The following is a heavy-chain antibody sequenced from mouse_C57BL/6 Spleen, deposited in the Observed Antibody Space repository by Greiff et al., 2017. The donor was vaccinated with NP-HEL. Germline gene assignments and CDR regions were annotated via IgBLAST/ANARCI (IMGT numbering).Heavy chain of an antibody. V-gene: IGHV1-9*01. J-gene: IGHJ4*01. CDR1: GYTFTGYW. CDR2: ILPGSGST. CDR3: ASGITTVVQSHYYAMDY. D-gene: IGHD1-1*01. Sequence: QVQLQQSGAELMKPGASVKLSCKATGYTFTGYWIEWVKQRPGHGLEWIGEILPGSGSTNYNEKFKSKATLTVDTSSSTAYMQLSSLTSEDSAVYYCASGITTVVQSHYYAMDYWGQGTSVTVSS.